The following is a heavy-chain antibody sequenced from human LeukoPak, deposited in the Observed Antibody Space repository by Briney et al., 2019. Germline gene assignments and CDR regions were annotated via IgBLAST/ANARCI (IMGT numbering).Heavy chain of an antibody. J-gene: IGHJ4*02. CDR1: GGTFSSYA. D-gene: IGHD1-7*01. CDR3: ARVGLELREDPHDY. CDR2: IIPIFGTA. Sequence: SVKVSCKASGGTFSSYAISWVRQAPGQGLEWMGGIIPIFGTANYAQKFQGRVTITTDESTSTAYMELSSLRSENTAVYYCARVGLELREDPHDYWGQGTLVTVSS. V-gene: IGHV1-69*05.